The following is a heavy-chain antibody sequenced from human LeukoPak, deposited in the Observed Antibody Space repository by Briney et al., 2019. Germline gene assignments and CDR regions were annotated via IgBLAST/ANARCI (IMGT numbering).Heavy chain of an antibody. Sequence: GGSLRLSCAASGFTFSSYAMHWVRQAPGKGLEWVAVISYDGSNKYYADSVKGRFTISRDNSKNTLYLQMNSLRAEDTAVYYCAKALYSSSFYYYGMDVWGQGTTVTVSS. CDR1: GFTFSSYA. CDR3: AKALYSSSFYYYGMDV. D-gene: IGHD6-6*01. J-gene: IGHJ6*02. V-gene: IGHV3-30-3*01. CDR2: ISYDGSNK.